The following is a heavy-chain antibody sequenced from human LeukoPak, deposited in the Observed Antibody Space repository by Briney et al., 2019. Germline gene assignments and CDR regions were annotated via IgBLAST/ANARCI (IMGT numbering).Heavy chain of an antibody. Sequence: PGGSLRLSCAASGFTFSSYAMHWVRQAPGKGLEWVAVTSFDGTNKYYADSVKGRFTISRDNSKNTLYLQMNSLRDEDTAVYYCARLNYFGMDVWGQGTTVTVSS. CDR3: ARLNYFGMDV. V-gene: IGHV3-30-3*01. CDR2: TSFDGTNK. CDR1: GFTFSSYA. J-gene: IGHJ6*02.